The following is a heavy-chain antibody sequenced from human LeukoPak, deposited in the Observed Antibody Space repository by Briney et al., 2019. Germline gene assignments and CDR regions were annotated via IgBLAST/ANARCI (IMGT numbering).Heavy chain of an antibody. CDR2: FSGSGGST. CDR3: AKYFASGSYYKLPH. D-gene: IGHD3-10*01. CDR1: GFTFSSYA. Sequence: PGGSLRLSCAASGFTFSSYAMSWVRQAPGKGLEWVSAFSGSGGSTYYADSVKGRFTISRDNSKNTLYLQMNSLRAEDTAVYYCAKYFASGSYYKLPHWGQGTLVTVSS. J-gene: IGHJ1*01. V-gene: IGHV3-23*01.